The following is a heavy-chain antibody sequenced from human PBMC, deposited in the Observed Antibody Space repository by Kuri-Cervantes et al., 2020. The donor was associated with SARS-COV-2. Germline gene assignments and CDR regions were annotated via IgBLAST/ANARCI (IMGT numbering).Heavy chain of an antibody. V-gene: IGHV1-69*13. D-gene: IGHD2-2*01. CDR1: GYTFTSYD. J-gene: IGHJ5*02. CDR3: ARGDQLLLGSWFDP. Sequence: SVKVSCKASGYTFTSYDINWMRQAPGQGLEWMGGIIPIFGTANYAQKFQGRVTITADESTSTAYMELSSLRSEDTAVYYCARGDQLLLGSWFDPWGQGTLVTVSS. CDR2: IIPIFGTA.